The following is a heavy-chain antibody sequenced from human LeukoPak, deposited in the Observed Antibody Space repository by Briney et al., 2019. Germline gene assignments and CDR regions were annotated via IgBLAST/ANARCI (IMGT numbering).Heavy chain of an antibody. CDR1: GFTFSTYD. CDR3: ARLNWGVGVAGFDF. D-gene: IGHD6-19*01. CDR2: IKQDESQK. V-gene: IGHV3-7*05. Sequence: PGGSLRLSCAASGFTFSTYDMSWVRQAPGKGLEWVANIKQDESQKYYVDSVKGRFTISRDNAKNSLYLQMNSLRAEDTAVYYCARLNWGVGVAGFDFWGQGTLVTVSS. J-gene: IGHJ4*02.